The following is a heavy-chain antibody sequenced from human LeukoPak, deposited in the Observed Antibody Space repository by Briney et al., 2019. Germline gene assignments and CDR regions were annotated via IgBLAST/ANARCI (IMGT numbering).Heavy chain of an antibody. J-gene: IGHJ4*02. D-gene: IGHD3-10*01. CDR1: GGSISSYY. Sequence: PSETLSLTCTVSGGSISSYYWSWIRQPPGKGLEWIGYIYYSGSTNYNPSLKSRVTISVDTSKNQFSLKLSSVTAADTAVYYCARDSYYYGSGSYYLDYWGQGTLVTVSS. CDR3: ARDSYYYGSGSYYLDY. CDR2: IYYSGST. V-gene: IGHV4-59*01.